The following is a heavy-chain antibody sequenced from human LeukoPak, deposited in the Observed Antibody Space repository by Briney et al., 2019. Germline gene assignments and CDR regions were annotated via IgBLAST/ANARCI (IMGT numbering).Heavy chain of an antibody. V-gene: IGHV1-2*02. D-gene: IGHD1-1*01. J-gene: IGHJ4*02. CDR3: ARGPGRGTAELVY. CDR2: INPNSGGT. Sequence: ASVKVSCKASGYTFTGYYMHWVRQAPGQGLEWMGWINPNSGGTNYAQKFQGRVTMTRDTSISTAYMELSRLRSDDTAVYYCARGPGRGTAELVYWGQGTLVTVSS. CDR1: GYTFTGYY.